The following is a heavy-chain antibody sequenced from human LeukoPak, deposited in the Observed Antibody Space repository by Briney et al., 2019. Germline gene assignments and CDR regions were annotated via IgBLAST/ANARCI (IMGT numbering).Heavy chain of an antibody. V-gene: IGHV1-8*01. CDR2: MNPHSGNT. CDR3: TIAPVPGNY. Sequence: ASVKVSCKASGYTFTTYDINWVRQASGQGLEWMGWMNPHSGNTCYAQKFQGRVTMTRDTSINTAYMELSSLTSDDTAVYYCTIAPVPGNYWGQGTLVTVSS. CDR1: GYTFTTYD. D-gene: IGHD3-10*01. J-gene: IGHJ4*02.